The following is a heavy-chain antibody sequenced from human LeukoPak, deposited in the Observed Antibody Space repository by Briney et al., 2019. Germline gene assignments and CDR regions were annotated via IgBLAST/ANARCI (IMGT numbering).Heavy chain of an antibody. J-gene: IGHJ5*02. Sequence: SETLSLTCTVSDYSFTGGFHCSWIRQPPGKGLGWIASISHSGSTYYNQSLRSRVTISVDTSKNQFSLNITTVTAADTALYYCARDNTGFYPDWFDPWGQGTLVTVSS. CDR1: DYSFTGGFH. CDR2: ISHSGST. CDR3: ARDNTGFYPDWFDP. D-gene: IGHD2/OR15-2a*01. V-gene: IGHV4-38-2*02.